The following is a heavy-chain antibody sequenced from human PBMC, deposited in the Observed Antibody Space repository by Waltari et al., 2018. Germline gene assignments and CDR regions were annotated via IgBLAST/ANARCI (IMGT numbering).Heavy chain of an antibody. J-gene: IGHJ4*02. CDR3: AKGRGGVCYTGIDY. Sequence: EVQLVESGGGLVQPGRSLRLSCAASGFTFDDYAMHWVRQAPGKGLWWVSGISWNRGSIGYADSVKGRFTISRDNAKNSLYLQMNSLRAEDMALYYCAKGRGGVCYTGIDYWGQGTLVTVSS. CDR1: GFTFDDYA. CDR2: ISWNRGSI. V-gene: IGHV3-9*03. D-gene: IGHD2-8*02.